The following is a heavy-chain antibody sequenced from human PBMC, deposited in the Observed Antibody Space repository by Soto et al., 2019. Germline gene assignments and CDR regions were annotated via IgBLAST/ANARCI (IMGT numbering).Heavy chain of an antibody. CDR3: ARVVFRSGYQSAYYYGMDV. V-gene: IGHV1-69*06. Sequence: QVQLVQSGAEVKKPGSSVKVSCKASGGTFSSYAISWVRQAPGQGLEWMGGIIPIFGTANYAQKFQGRVTITADKSTSTAYMELSSLRSEDTAVYYSARVVFRSGYQSAYYYGMDVWGQGTTVTVSS. CDR1: GGTFSSYA. CDR2: IIPIFGTA. D-gene: IGHD3-22*01. J-gene: IGHJ6*02.